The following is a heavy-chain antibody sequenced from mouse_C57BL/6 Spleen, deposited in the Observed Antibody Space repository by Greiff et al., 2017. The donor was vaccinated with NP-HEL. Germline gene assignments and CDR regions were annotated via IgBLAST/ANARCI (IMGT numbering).Heavy chain of an antibody. J-gene: IGHJ3*01. CDR1: GYTFTDYN. V-gene: IGHV1-18*01. Sequence: VQLQQSGPELVKPGASVKIPCKASGYTFTDYNMDWVKQSHGKSLEWIGDINPNNGGTIYNQKFKGKATLTVDKSSSTAYMELRSLTSEDTAVYYCARMGPYGYGVFASWAKGLWSLSLQ. CDR2: INPNNGGT. D-gene: IGHD2-2*01. CDR3: ARMGPYGYGVFAS.